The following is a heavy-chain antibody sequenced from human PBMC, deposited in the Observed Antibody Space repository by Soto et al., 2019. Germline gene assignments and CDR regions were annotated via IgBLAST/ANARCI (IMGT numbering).Heavy chain of an antibody. CDR3: ARDLFSHLKNSHRPFDP. CDR1: GFTFSSYG. CDR2: IWYDGSNK. V-gene: IGHV3-33*01. J-gene: IGHJ5*02. Sequence: PGGSLRLSCAASGFTFSSYGMHWVRQAPGKGLEWVAVIWYDGSNKYYADSVKGRFTISRDNSKNTLYLQMNSLRAEDTAVYYCARDLFSHLKNSHRPFDPWGQGTLVTVSS. D-gene: IGHD6-13*01.